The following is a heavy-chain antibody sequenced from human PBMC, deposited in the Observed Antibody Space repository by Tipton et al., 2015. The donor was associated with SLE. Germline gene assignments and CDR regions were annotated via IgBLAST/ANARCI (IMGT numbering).Heavy chain of an antibody. Sequence: QSGPEVKKPGSSVKVSCKASGGTFSSYAISWVRQAPGQGLEWMGRIDPSDSYTNYSPSFQGHVTISADKSISTAYLQWSSLKASDTAMYYCARPSVARPGGWFDPWGQGTLVTVSS. J-gene: IGHJ5*02. D-gene: IGHD2-21*01. V-gene: IGHV5-10-1*01. CDR2: IDPSDSYT. CDR1: GGTFSSYA. CDR3: ARPSVARPGGWFDP.